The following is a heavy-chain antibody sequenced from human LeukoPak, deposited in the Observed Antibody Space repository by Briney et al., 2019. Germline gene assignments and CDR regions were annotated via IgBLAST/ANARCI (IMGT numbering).Heavy chain of an antibody. J-gene: IGHJ6*03. Sequence: ASVKVSCKASGYTFTNYAVNWVRQAPGQGLEWMGWINTNTGNPTYAQGFTGRFVFSLDTSVSTAYLQISSLKAEDNAVYYCAGGRGAVSLTTYYYMDVWGKGTTVTVSS. CDR1: GYTFTNYA. CDR3: AGGRGAVSLTTYYYMDV. D-gene: IGHD4-11*01. V-gene: IGHV7-4-1*02. CDR2: INTNTGNP.